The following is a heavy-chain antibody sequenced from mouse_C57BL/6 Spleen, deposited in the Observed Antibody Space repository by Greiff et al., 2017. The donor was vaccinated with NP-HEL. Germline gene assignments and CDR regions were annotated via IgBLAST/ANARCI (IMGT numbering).Heavy chain of an antibody. V-gene: IGHV1-66*01. CDR1: GYSFTSYY. D-gene: IGHD1-2*01. CDR3: ARSATGYWYFDV. J-gene: IGHJ1*03. Sequence: QVQLKQSGPELVKPGASVKISCKASGYSFTSYYIHWVKQRPGQGLEWIGWIYPGSGNTKYNEKFKGKATLTADTSSSTAYMQLSSLTSEDSAVYYCARSATGYWYFDVWGTGTTVTVSS. CDR2: IYPGSGNT.